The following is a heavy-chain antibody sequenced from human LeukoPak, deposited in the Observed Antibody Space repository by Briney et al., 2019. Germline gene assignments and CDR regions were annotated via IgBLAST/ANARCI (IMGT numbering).Heavy chain of an antibody. CDR3: ARLGSGSSGNFDY. CDR1: GYTFTGYY. V-gene: IGHV1-2*02. Sequence: ASVKVSCKASGYTFTGYYMHWVRQAPGQGLEWMGWINPNSGDTNYAQKFQGRVTMTRDTSISTAYMELSRLRSDDTAVYYCARLGSGSSGNFDYWGQGTLVTVSS. CDR2: INPNSGDT. J-gene: IGHJ4*02. D-gene: IGHD1-26*01.